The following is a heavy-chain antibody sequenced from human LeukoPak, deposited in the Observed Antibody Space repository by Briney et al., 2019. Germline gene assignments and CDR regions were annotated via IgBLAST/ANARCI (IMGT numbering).Heavy chain of an antibody. CDR2: LSGDGSDT. J-gene: IGHJ4*02. D-gene: IGHD2-21*02. CDR3: TKGGHGDY. V-gene: IGHV3-23*01. Sequence: GGSLRLSCQASGFPFSTFPMSWVRQAPGKGLEWVSTLSGDGSDTYYADSVKGRFTISRDTSKSTLFLQMNSLRADDTAIYYCTKGGHGDYWGQGTMVTVSS. CDR1: GFPFSTFP.